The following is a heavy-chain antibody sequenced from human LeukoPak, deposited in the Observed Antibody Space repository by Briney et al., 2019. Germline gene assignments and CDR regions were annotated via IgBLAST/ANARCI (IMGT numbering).Heavy chain of an antibody. CDR3: AKSVAIYFYYGLDV. Sequence: GGSLRLSCAASGFTFSSYAMSWDRQTPGKGLEWVSAISGSGGSTYYADSVKGRFTISRDNSKNTLFLQMNSLRAEDTAPYYCAKSVAIYFYYGLDVWGQGTTVAVSS. J-gene: IGHJ6*02. D-gene: IGHD3-3*01. CDR1: GFTFSSYA. CDR2: ISGSGGST. V-gene: IGHV3-23*01.